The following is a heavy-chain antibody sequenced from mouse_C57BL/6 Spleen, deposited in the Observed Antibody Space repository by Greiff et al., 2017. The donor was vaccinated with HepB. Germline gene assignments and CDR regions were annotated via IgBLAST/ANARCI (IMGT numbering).Heavy chain of an antibody. Sequence: EVQLQQSGPELVKPGASVKISCKASGYTFTDYYMNWVKQSHGKSLEWIGDINPNNGGTSYNQKFKGKATLTVDKSSNTAYMKLRSLTSEDSAAYYWERTGDGYFDDWGTGTTVTVSA. J-gene: IGHJ1*03. CDR3: ERTGDGYFDD. V-gene: IGHV1-26*01. CDR2: INPNNGGT. D-gene: IGHD2-13*01. CDR1: GYTFTDYY.